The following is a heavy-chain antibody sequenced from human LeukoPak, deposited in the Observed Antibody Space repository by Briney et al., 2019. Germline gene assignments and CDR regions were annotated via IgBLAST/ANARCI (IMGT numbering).Heavy chain of an antibody. CDR3: ARGNAYNCGLCD. CDR2: ISYDGSNK. J-gene: IGHJ4*02. D-gene: IGHD5-24*01. CDR1: GFTFTRFA. Sequence: GRSLRLSCAASGFTFTRFAMYWVRQAPGKGLEWVALISYDGSNKYYADSVKGRFTISRDNSKNTVYLQMNSPRAADTAVYYCARGNAYNCGLCDWGQGTLVTVSS. V-gene: IGHV3-30*04.